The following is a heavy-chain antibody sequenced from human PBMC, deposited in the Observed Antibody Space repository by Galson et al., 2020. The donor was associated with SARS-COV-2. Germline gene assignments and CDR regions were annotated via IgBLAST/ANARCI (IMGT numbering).Heavy chain of an antibody. V-gene: IGHV3-21*01. J-gene: IGHJ6*02. CDR1: GFTFSSYS. CDR2: ISSSSSYI. CDR3: AREIAVAGEPHLTDYYGMDV. D-gene: IGHD6-19*01. Sequence: GGSLRLSCAASGFTFSSYSMNWVRQAPGKGLEWVSSISSSSSYIYYAAPVKGRFTISRDNAKNSLYLQMNSLRAEDTAVYYCAREIAVAGEPHLTDYYGMDVWGQGTTVTVSS.